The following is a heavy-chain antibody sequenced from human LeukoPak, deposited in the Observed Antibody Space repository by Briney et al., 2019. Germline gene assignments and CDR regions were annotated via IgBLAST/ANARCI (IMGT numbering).Heavy chain of an antibody. V-gene: IGHV3-7*01. CDR1: GFTFNNYW. J-gene: IGHJ4*02. Sequence: GGSLRLSCTASGFTFNNYWMSWVRQAPGKGLEWVANIKQDGSEKYYVDSVKGRFTISRGNAKNSLYLQMNSLRDEDTAVYYCTRDQHYNFWSGYPCFDYWGQGTLVTVSS. CDR3: TRDQHYNFWSGYPCFDY. D-gene: IGHD3-3*01. CDR2: IKQDGSEK.